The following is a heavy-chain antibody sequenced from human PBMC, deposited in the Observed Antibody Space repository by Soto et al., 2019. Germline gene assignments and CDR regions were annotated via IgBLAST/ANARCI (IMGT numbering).Heavy chain of an antibody. V-gene: IGHV3-64*01. CDR3: ARRGYGLYFDY. CDR2: ISGNGGST. D-gene: IGHD3-10*01. J-gene: IGHJ4*02. Sequence: EVQLVESGGGLVQPGGSLRLSCAASGFTFSSYAMHWVRQAPGKGLEYVSVISGNGGSTYYANSVKGRFTISRDNFKNTLYLQMGSLRVEAMAVYYCARRGYGLYFDYWGQGTLVTVSS. CDR1: GFTFSSYA.